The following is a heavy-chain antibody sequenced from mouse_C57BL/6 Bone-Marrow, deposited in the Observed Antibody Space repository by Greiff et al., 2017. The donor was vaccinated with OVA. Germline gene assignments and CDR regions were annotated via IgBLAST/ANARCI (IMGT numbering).Heavy chain of an antibody. V-gene: IGHV1-81*01. D-gene: IGHD2-13*01. Sequence: VKLVESGAELARPGASVKLSCKASGYTFTSYGISWVQQRTGQGLEWIGEIYPRSGNTYYNEKFKGKATLTADKSSSTAYMELRSLTSEDSAVYFCARGQYGDYVGFFTYWGQGTLVTVSA. J-gene: IGHJ3*01. CDR3: ARGQYGDYVGFFTY. CDR1: GYTFTSYG. CDR2: IYPRSGNT.